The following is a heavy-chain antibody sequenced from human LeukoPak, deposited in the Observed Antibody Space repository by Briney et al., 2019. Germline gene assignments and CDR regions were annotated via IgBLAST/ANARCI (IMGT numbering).Heavy chain of an antibody. CDR2: ISSSGNNA. D-gene: IGHD5-24*01. CDR3: AKDIQLST. CDR1: GFTFRDAA. Sequence: PGGSLRLSCAVSGFTFRDAAMTWVRQAPGKGLEWVSLISSSGNNAYYADSVKGRFTISRDNSKNTLSLQMNSLRVEDTAIYYCAKDIQLSTWGLGTMVAVSS. V-gene: IGHV3-23*01. J-gene: IGHJ3*01.